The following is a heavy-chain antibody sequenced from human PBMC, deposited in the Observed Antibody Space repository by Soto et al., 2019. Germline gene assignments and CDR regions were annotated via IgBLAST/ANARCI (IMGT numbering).Heavy chain of an antibody. Sequence: QVQLVQSGAEVKKPGSSVKVSCKASGGTFSSYSITWVRQAPGHGLEWIGRIIPIFGIASYAQKFQGRVTRTTDASKSTAYMEQSSLSSDDTAVYSSARADRDRDTGLVPAVIDAMDVWGQGTMVTVSS. CDR3: ARADRDRDTGLVPAVIDAMDV. CDR1: GGTFSSYS. V-gene: IGHV1-69*02. J-gene: IGHJ6*02. D-gene: IGHD2-2*01. CDR2: IIPIFGIA.